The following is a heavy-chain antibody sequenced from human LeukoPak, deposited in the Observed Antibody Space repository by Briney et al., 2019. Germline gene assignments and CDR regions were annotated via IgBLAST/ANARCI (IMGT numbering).Heavy chain of an antibody. CDR3: AKDSPAGYSSGWAPPDY. V-gene: IGHV3-30*18. CDR2: ISYDGSNK. CDR1: GFTFSSYG. Sequence: PGRSLRLSCAASGFTFSSYGMHWVRQAPGKGLEWVAVISYDGSNKYYADSVKGRFTISRDNSKNTLYLQMNSLRAEDTAVYYCAKDSPAGYSSGWAPPDYWGQGTLVTVSS. D-gene: IGHD6-19*01. J-gene: IGHJ4*02.